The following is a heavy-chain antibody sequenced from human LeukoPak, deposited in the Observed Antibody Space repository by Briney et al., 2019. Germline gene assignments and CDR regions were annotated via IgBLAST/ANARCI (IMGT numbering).Heavy chain of an antibody. Sequence: PGGSLRLSCVASGYIFNNNAVSWVRQAPGKGLEWVSAISGSGSTYYADSVKGRFTISRDNSKNTGYLQMNSLRAEDTAVYYCVKGGQDCSPTTCYYDWGQGTLVAVSS. V-gene: IGHV3-23*01. CDR3: VKGGQDCSPTTCYYD. J-gene: IGHJ4*02. D-gene: IGHD2-2*01. CDR1: GYIFNNNA. CDR2: ISGSGST.